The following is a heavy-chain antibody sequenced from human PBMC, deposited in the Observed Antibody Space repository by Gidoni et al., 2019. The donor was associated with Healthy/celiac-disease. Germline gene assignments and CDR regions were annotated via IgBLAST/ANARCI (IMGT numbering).Heavy chain of an antibody. V-gene: IGHV5-10-1*03. J-gene: IGHJ5*02. D-gene: IGHD2-2*01. CDR1: GYSFTSYW. CDR3: AREGLGYCSSTSCSLNWFDP. CDR2: IDPSDSYT. Sequence: EVQLVQSGAEVKKPGASLRISCKGSGYSFTSYWISWVRQMPGKGLEWMGRIDPSDSYTNYSPSFQGHVTISADKSISTAYLQWSSLKASDTAMYYCAREGLGYCSSTSCSLNWFDPWGQGTLVTVSS.